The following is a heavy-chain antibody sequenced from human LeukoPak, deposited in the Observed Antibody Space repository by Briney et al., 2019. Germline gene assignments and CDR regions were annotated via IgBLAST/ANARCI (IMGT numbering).Heavy chain of an antibody. V-gene: IGHV1-69*05. Sequence: SVKVSCKASGGTFSSYAISWVRQAPGQGLEWMGGIIPIFGTANYAQKFQGRVTITTDESTSTAYMELSGLRSEDTAVYYCAREGQYYDFWSGYYTRYYYYMDVWGKGTTVTVSS. J-gene: IGHJ6*03. D-gene: IGHD3-3*01. CDR1: GGTFSSYA. CDR3: AREGQYYDFWSGYYTRYYYYMDV. CDR2: IIPIFGTA.